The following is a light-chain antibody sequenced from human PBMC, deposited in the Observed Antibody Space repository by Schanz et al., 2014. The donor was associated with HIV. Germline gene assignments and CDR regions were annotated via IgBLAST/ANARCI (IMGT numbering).Light chain of an antibody. Sequence: EIVLTQSPGSLSLSPGGRATLSCGASQSISTHLAWYQQKPGQAPRLLIYRASTRAAGIPARFSGSGSGTEFTLTISSLEPEDFAVYYCQYFGNSGGTFGGGTKVEIK. V-gene: IGKV3-20*01. CDR3: QYFGNSGGT. J-gene: IGKJ4*01. CDR1: QSISTH. CDR2: RAS.